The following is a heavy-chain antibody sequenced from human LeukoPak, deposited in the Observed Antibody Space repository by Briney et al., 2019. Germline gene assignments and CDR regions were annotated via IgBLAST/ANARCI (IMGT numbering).Heavy chain of an antibody. CDR1: GYTFTGYY. Sequence: ASVKVSCKASGYTFTGYYMHWVRQAPGQGLEWMGWMNPNSGNTGYAQKFQGRVTMTRNTSISTAYMELSSLRSEDTAVYYCARGGGGATKIDYWGQGTLVTVSS. D-gene: IGHD1-26*01. CDR3: ARGGGGATKIDY. V-gene: IGHV1-8*02. J-gene: IGHJ4*02. CDR2: MNPNSGNT.